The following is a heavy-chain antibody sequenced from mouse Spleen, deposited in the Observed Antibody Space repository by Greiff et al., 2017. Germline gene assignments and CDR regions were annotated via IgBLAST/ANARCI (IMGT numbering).Heavy chain of an antibody. V-gene: IGHV1-26*01. J-gene: IGHJ2*01. D-gene: IGHD2-3*01. CDR2: INPNNGGT. CDR1: GYTFTDYY. CDR3: ARGGYYPHYFDY. Sequence: VQLQQSGPELVKPGASVKISCKASGYTFTDYYMNWVKQSHGKSLEWIGDINPNNGGTSYNQKFKGKATLTVDKSSSTAYMELRSLTSEDSAVYYCARGGYYPHYFDYWGQGTTLTVSS.